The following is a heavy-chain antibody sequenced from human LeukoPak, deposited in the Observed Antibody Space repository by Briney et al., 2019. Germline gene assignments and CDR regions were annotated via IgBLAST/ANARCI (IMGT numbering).Heavy chain of an antibody. CDR2: IYTSGST. J-gene: IGHJ4*02. Sequence: SETLSLTCTVSGGSISSGSYYWSWIRQPAGKGLEWIGRIYTSGSTNYNPSLKSRVTISVDTSKNQFSLKLSSVTAADTAVYYCARDPDSSGWYLNDYWGQGTLVTVSS. V-gene: IGHV4-61*02. CDR1: GGSISSGSYY. D-gene: IGHD6-19*01. CDR3: ARDPDSSGWYLNDY.